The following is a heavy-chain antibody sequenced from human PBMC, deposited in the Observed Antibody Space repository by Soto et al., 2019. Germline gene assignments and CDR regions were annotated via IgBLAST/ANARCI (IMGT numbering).Heavy chain of an antibody. J-gene: IGHJ5*02. CDR3: ARDTSRHAVVVVAAGWFDP. Sequence: QVQLVESGGGLVKPGGSLRLSCAAYGFTFSDYYMSWIRQAPGKGLEWVSYISSSGSTIYYADSVKGRFTISRDNAKNSLYLQMNSLRAEDTAVYYCARDTSRHAVVVVAAGWFDPWGQGTLVTVSS. CDR1: GFTFSDYY. D-gene: IGHD2-15*01. CDR2: ISSSGSTI. V-gene: IGHV3-11*01.